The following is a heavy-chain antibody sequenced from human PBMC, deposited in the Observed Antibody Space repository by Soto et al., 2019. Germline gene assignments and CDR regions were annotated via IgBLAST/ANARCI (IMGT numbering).Heavy chain of an antibody. CDR2: INPNGGST. CDR1: GYTFIHYY. CDR3: ARSLLQGDF. Sequence: QVQLVQSGAEVKKPGASVKVSCKASGYTFIHYYIHWVRQAPGQGLEWMAIINPNGGSTNYAQKFRGRVTVTSDTSTTTLSMKLNSLGSDDTAVYFCARSLLQGDFWGQGTLVTVSS. V-gene: IGHV1-46*01. J-gene: IGHJ4*02. D-gene: IGHD2-21*01.